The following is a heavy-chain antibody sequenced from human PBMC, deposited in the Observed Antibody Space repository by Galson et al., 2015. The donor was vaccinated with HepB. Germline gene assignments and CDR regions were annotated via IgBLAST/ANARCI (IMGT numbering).Heavy chain of an antibody. CDR2: IIPIFGTA. CDR3: ASSTNYSPTTMYYFDY. Sequence: SCKASGGTFSSYAISWVRQAPGQGLEWMGGIIPIFGTANYAQKFQGRVTITADESTSTAYMELSSLRSEDTAVYYCASSTNYSPTTMYYFDYWGQGTLVTVSS. CDR1: GGTFSSYA. J-gene: IGHJ4*02. V-gene: IGHV1-69*01. D-gene: IGHD1-26*01.